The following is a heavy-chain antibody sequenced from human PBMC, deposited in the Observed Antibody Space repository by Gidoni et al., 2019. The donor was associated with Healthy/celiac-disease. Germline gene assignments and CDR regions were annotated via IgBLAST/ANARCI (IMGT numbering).Heavy chain of an antibody. D-gene: IGHD3-10*01. Sequence: EVQLVESGGGLVQPGRSLRLSCAASGFTFADYAMHWVRQAPGKGLEWVSGISWNSGSIGYADSVKGRFTISRDNAKNSLYLQMNSLRAEDTALYYCAKDSTMVQGPGAFDIWGQGTMVTVSS. CDR3: AKDSTMVQGPGAFDI. CDR2: ISWNSGSI. J-gene: IGHJ3*02. V-gene: IGHV3-9*01. CDR1: GFTFADYA.